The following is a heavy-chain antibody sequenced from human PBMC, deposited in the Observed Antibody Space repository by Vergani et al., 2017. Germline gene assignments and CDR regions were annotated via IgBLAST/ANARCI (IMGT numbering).Heavy chain of an antibody. CDR2: IYYSGST. CDR3: ARRSGSYYADY. V-gene: IGHV4-59*08. Sequence: QVQLQESGPGLVKPSETLSLTCTVSGGSISSYYWSWIRQPPGKGLEWIGYIYYSGSTNYNPSLKSRVTISVDTSKNQFSLKLSSVTAADTAVYYCARRSGSYYADYWGQGTLVTVSS. D-gene: IGHD1-26*01. CDR1: GGSISSYY. J-gene: IGHJ4*02.